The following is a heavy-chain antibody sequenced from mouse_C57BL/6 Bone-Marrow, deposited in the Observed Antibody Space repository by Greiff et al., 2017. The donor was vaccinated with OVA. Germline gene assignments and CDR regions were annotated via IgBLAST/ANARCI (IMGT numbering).Heavy chain of an antibody. CDR1: GYTFTSYT. Sequence: VQLVESGAELARPGASVKMSCKASGYTFTSYTMHWVKQRPGQGLEWIGYINPSSGYTKYNQKFKDKATLTADKSSSTAYMQLSSLTSEDSAVYYCAASYPLFAYWGQGTLVTVS. CDR2: INPSSGYT. V-gene: IGHV1-4*01. CDR3: AASYPLFAY. J-gene: IGHJ3*01. D-gene: IGHD2-10*01.